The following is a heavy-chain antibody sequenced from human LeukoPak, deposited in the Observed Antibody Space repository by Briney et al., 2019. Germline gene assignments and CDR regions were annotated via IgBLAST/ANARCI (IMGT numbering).Heavy chain of an antibody. CDR1: GYTFTSYG. CDR2: ISAYNGNT. V-gene: IGHV1-18*01. Sequence: ASVTVSCKASGYTFTSYGISWVRQAPGQGLEWMGWISAYNGNTNYAQKLQGRVTMTTDTSTSTAYMELRSLRSDDTAVYYCARDGDHDFGSGRRWYFDLWGRGTLVTVSS. D-gene: IGHD3-3*01. CDR3: ARDGDHDFGSGRRWYFDL. J-gene: IGHJ2*01.